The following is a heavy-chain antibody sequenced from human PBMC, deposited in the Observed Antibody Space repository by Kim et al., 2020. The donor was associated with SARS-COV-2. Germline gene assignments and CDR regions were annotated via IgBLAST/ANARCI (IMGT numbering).Heavy chain of an antibody. V-gene: IGHV3-48*02. CDR3: AREDGYCSSTSCYLSWYSSGWYFDY. J-gene: IGHJ4*02. Sequence: GGSLRLSCAASGFTFSSYSMNWVRQAPGKGLEWVSYISSSSSTIYYADSVKGRFTISRDNAKNSLYLQMNSLRDEDTAVYYCAREDGYCSSTSCYLSWYSSGWYFDYWGQGTLVTVSS. D-gene: IGHD2-2*01. CDR2: ISSSSSTI. CDR1: GFTFSSYS.